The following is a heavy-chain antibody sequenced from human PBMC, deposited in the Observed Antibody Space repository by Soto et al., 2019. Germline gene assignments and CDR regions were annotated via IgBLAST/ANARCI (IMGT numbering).Heavy chain of an antibody. CDR3: ARDREPDGIWTFDS. CDR1: GFTPGKDT. Sequence: PGGSLRLSCAASGFTPGKDTMGWVRQAPGKGLEWVAESYSTGGTEYADSVKGRFTISRDNSKNTLFLQMNSLRVEDTALYYCARDREPDGIWTFDSWGQGTLVTVSS. J-gene: IGHJ4*02. CDR2: SYSTGGT. D-gene: IGHD3-9*01. V-gene: IGHV3-53*01.